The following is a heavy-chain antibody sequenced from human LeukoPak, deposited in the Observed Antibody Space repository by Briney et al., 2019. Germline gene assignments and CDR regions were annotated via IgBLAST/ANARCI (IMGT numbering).Heavy chain of an antibody. CDR2: IQYDGSYR. CDR1: GFTFSFYG. J-gene: IGHJ4*02. D-gene: IGHD2/OR15-2a*01. Sequence: GGSLRLSCATSGFTFSFYGMHWVRQAPGKGLEWVAFIQYDGSYRFYADSVQGRFSISRDNSKNTLFLQMNSLRAEDTALYYCAKTSDQLLYSKFDFWGQGTLVTVSS. CDR3: AKTSDQLLYSKFDF. V-gene: IGHV3-30*02.